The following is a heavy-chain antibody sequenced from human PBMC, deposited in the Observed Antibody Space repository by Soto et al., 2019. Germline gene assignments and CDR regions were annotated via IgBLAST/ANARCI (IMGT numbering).Heavy chain of an antibody. J-gene: IGHJ4*02. CDR1: GFTFSTYG. CDR3: ARDRDHDGDSYFDY. D-gene: IGHD4-17*01. V-gene: IGHV3-33*08. Sequence: PGGSLRLSCAASGFTFSTYGMHWLRQAPGKGLEWVAIIWNDGSNIYYADSVKGRFTISRDNSKNALYLQMNSLRAEDTAVYYCARDRDHDGDSYFDYWGQGSLVTVSS. CDR2: IWNDGSNI.